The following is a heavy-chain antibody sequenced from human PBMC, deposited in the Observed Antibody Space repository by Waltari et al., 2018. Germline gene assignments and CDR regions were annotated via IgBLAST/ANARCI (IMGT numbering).Heavy chain of an antibody. J-gene: IGHJ6*02. D-gene: IGHD1-1*01. CDR3: ARQRGGGGPWSDNNDYYGMDV. Sequence: EVQLVQSGAEVKKSGESLTNSWKGSGFIFTSYWHNWRLQMPGNGLEWLGRIDPADSRTYYSPSFQGHVTISVDKSISTAYLQWNSLEASDTAMFYCARQRGGGGPWSDNNDYYGMDVWGQGTTVIVFS. CDR1: GFIFTSYW. CDR2: IDPADSRT. V-gene: IGHV5-10-1*03.